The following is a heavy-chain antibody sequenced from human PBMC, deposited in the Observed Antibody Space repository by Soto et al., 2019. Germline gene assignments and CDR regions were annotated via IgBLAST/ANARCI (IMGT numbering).Heavy chain of an antibody. CDR3: VRVGVGIGNHFDS. D-gene: IGHD1-26*01. CDR2: IHYSGRT. V-gene: IGHV4-59*12. J-gene: IGHJ4*02. Sequence: XATLSLTCSVSNGSISGFYWTWIRQPPGKILEWIGYIHYSGRTDYNPSLTSRATMSVDTSKNQFSLNLKSITAADTAVYYCVRVGVGIGNHFDSWGRGTLVTVSS. CDR1: NGSISGFY.